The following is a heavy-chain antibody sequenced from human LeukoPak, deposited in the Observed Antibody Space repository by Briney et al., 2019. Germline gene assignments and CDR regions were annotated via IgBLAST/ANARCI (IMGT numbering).Heavy chain of an antibody. CDR3: SRFNYYAGSDYYKYCFDT. CDR1: GFTFSSYA. Sequence: GGSLRLSCAASGFTFSSYAMHWVRQAPGKGLEWVAVISYDGSNKYYADSVKGRFTISRDNSKNTLSLQMSSLRVEDTAVYFCSRFNYYAGSDYYKYCFDTWGQGTLVTVSS. CDR2: ISYDGSNK. V-gene: IGHV3-30-3*01. J-gene: IGHJ4*02. D-gene: IGHD3-22*01.